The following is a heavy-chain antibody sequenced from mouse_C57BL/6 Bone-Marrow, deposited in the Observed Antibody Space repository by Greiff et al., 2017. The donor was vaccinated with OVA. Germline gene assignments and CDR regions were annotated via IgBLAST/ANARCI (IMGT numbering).Heavy chain of an antibody. CDR3: SEDSAVYYCAWRSNYVWYFDV. CDR2: GQGLEWIG. Sequence: VQLQQSGPELARPWASVKISCQAFYTFSRRVHFAIRDTNYWMQWVKQRPGQGLEWIGAIYPGQGDPSYNQKFKGKATLTADTSASTAYRQLSSLTSEDSAVYYCAWRSNYVWYFDVWGTGTTVTVSS. V-gene: IGHV1-87*01. CDR1: YTFSRRVH. J-gene: IGHJ1*03. D-gene: IGHD2-5*01.